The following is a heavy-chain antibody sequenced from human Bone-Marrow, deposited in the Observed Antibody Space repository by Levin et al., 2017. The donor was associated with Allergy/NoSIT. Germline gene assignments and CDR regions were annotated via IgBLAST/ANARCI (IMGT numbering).Heavy chain of an antibody. V-gene: IGHV4-59*01. CDR3: AGYSSGWPIDY. D-gene: IGHD6-19*01. J-gene: IGHJ4*02. Sequence: SQTLSLTCTVSGGSISSSYWSWIRQPPGKGLEWIGYIYYSGSTNYNPSLKSRVTISVDTSKNQFSLKLSSVTAADTAVYYCAGYSSGWPIDYWGQGTLVTVSS. CDR2: IYYSGST. CDR1: GGSISSSY.